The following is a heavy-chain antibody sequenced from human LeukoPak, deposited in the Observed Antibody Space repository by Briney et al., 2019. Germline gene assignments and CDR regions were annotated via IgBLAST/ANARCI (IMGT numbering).Heavy chain of an antibody. J-gene: IGHJ4*02. CDR1: GDSVSSNSAA. V-gene: IGHV6-1*01. Sequence: SQTLSLTCAISGDSVSSNSAAWNWIRQSPSRGLEWLGRAYYRSKWYNDYAVSVKSRITINPDTSKNQFSLQLNSVTPEDTAVYYCARELLRFGVMSYFDYWGQGTLVTVSS. D-gene: IGHD3-10*01. CDR2: AYYRSKWYN. CDR3: ARELLRFGVMSYFDY.